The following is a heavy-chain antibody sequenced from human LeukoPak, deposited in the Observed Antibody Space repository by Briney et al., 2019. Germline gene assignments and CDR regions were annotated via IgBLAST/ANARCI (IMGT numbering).Heavy chain of an antibody. CDR2: INPNSGGT. V-gene: IGHV1-2*06. D-gene: IGHD3-22*01. CDR1: GYTFTGYY. J-gene: IGHJ4*02. CDR3: VRHNSGYRSFDD. Sequence: ASVKVSCKASGYTFTGYYMHWVRQAPGQGLEWMGRINPNSGGTNYAQKFQGRVSMTSDTSINTAYMELTRLRSDDTAVYYCVRHNSGYRSFDDWGQGTLVTVSS.